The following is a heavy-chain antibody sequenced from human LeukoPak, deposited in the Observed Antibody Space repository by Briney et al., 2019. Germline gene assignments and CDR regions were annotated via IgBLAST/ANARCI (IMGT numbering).Heavy chain of an antibody. J-gene: IGHJ6*02. D-gene: IGHD2-2*01. CDR2: ISSSSSYI. V-gene: IGHV3-21*01. CDR1: GFTFSSYS. Sequence: GGSLRLSCAASGFTFSSYSMNWVRQAPEKGLEWVSSISSSSSYIYYADSVNGRFTISRDNAKNSLYLQMNSLRAEDTAVYYCATTGGPAARDYYYYGMDVWGQGTTVTVSS. CDR3: ATTGGPAARDYYYYGMDV.